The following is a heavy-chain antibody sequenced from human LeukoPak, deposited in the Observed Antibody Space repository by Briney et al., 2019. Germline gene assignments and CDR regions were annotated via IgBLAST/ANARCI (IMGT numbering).Heavy chain of an antibody. J-gene: IGHJ4*02. V-gene: IGHV3-23*01. Sequence: GGSLRLSCAASGFTFSGHAMNWVRQAPGKGLEWVSGIGGRGGSTHYADAVGGRFTISRDNSKNTLYLQIHSLRVEDTAIYYCARDGKLGTSWFLDHWGQGVLVTVSS. D-gene: IGHD6-13*01. CDR3: ARDGKLGTSWFLDH. CDR2: IGGRGGST. CDR1: GFTFSGHA.